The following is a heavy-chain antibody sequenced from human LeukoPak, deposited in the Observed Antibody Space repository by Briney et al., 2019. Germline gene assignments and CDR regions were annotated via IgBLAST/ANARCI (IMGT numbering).Heavy chain of an antibody. J-gene: IGHJ4*02. Sequence: SETLSLTCAVSGYSISSGYYWGWIRQPPGKGLEWIGSVYHSGSTYYNPSLKSRVIISVDTSKNQFSLKLSSVTAADTAVYYCARESYDSSGYYVSYYFDYWGQGTLVTVSS. CDR1: GYSISSGYY. D-gene: IGHD3-22*01. V-gene: IGHV4-38-2*02. CDR3: ARESYDSSGYYVSYYFDY. CDR2: VYHSGST.